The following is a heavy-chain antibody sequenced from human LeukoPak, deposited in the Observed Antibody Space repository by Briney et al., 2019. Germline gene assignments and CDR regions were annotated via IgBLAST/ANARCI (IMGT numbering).Heavy chain of an antibody. CDR2: INHSGST. CDR3: ARHKAIFRHKDYGMDV. V-gene: IGHV4-34*01. Sequence: PSETLSLTCAVYGGSFSGYYWSWIRQPPGKGLEWIGEINHSGSTNYNPSLKSRVTISVDTSKNRFSLKLSSVTAADTAVYYCARHKAIFRHKDYGMDVWGQGTTVTVSS. CDR1: GGSFSGYY. J-gene: IGHJ6*02. D-gene: IGHD3-9*01.